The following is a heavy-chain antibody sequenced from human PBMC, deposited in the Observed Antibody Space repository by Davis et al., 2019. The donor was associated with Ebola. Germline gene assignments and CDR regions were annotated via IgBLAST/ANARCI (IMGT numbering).Heavy chain of an antibody. V-gene: IGHV3-30*18. Sequence: GESLKISCAASGFTFSSYGMHWVRQAPGKGLEWVAVISYDGSNKYYADSVKGRFTISRDNSKNTLYLQMNSLRAEDTAVYYCAKGGFGELSLDYWGQGTLVTVSS. D-gene: IGHD3-10*01. J-gene: IGHJ4*02. CDR1: GFTFSSYG. CDR2: ISYDGSNK. CDR3: AKGGFGELSLDY.